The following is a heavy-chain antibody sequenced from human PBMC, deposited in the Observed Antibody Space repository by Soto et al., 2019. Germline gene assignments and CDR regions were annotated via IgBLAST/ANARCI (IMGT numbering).Heavy chain of an antibody. J-gene: IGHJ5*02. CDR3: ARRNSGCNWLDP. CDR2: ISNSGST. CDR1: GGSVSSGTYY. Sequence: PSETLSLTCVVSGGSVSSGTYYWTWIRQPPWKGLEWIGYISNSGSTNYNPSLKSRVTISADTSKNQFSLKLNSVTAADTAVYYCARRNSGCNWLDPWGQGTLVTVSS. V-gene: IGHV4-61*01. D-gene: IGHD2-21*01.